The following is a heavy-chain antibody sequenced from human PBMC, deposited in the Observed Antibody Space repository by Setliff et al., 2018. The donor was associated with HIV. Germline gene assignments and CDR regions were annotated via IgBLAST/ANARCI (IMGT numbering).Heavy chain of an antibody. D-gene: IGHD5-12*01. J-gene: IGHJ6*03. Sequence: SETLSLTCTVSGGSISSSSYYWGWIRQPPGKGLEWTGSIYYSGSTYYNPSLKSRVTISVDTSKNQFSLKLSSVTAADTAVYYCARHRFAVEMATITVDYYYYMDVWGKGTTVTVSS. CDR1: GGSISSSSYY. V-gene: IGHV4-39*01. CDR2: IYYSGST. CDR3: ARHRFAVEMATITVDYYYYMDV.